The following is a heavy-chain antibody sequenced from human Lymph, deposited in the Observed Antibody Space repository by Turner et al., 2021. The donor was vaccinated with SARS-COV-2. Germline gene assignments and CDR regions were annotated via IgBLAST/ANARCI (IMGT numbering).Heavy chain of an antibody. V-gene: IGHV3-33*01. CDR2: IWYDGSDK. J-gene: IGHJ4*02. D-gene: IGHD3-16*01. CDR1: GFTFSNSG. Sequence: QVQLVALGGGVVQPGRSLRLSCAASGFTFSNSGMHWLRQAPGEGLEWVAIIWYDGSDKFYADTVKGRFTISRDNSKNALYLQMNSLRAGDTAVYYCARHNGGRLDYWGQGTLVTVSS. CDR3: ARHNGGRLDY.